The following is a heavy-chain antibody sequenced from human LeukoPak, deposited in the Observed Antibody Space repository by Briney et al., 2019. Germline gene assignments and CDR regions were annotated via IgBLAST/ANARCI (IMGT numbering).Heavy chain of an antibody. Sequence: GGSLRLSCTASGFTFSSYWMHWVRQAPGKGLVWVSRIDSDGSSTSYADSVKGRFTISRDNAKNTLYLQMNSLRAEDTAVYYCAKWGGYYYDSSGYLRWGQGTLVTVSS. CDR3: AKWGGYYYDSSGYLR. CDR1: GFTFSSYW. CDR2: IDSDGSST. V-gene: IGHV3-74*01. D-gene: IGHD3-22*01. J-gene: IGHJ4*02.